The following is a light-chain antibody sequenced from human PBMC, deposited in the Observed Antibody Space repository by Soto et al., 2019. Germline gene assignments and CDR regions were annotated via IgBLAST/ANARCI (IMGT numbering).Light chain of an antibody. CDR2: KAS. V-gene: IGKV1-5*03. CDR3: QQYNSYSRSSLT. CDR1: QSISSW. Sequence: DIPMTQSPSTLSASVGDRVTITCRASQSISSWLAWYQQKPGKASKLLIYKASRLEGGVPSRFSGSGSGTEFTLTISSLQPDDFATYYCQQYNSYSRSSLTFGQGTKVEI. J-gene: IGKJ1*01.